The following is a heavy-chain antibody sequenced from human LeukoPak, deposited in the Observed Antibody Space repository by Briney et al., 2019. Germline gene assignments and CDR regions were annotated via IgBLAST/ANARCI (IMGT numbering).Heavy chain of an antibody. CDR2: IYHSGNT. V-gene: IGHV4-34*01. CDR3: ARRNYGDSDDVFDI. J-gene: IGHJ3*02. Sequence: SETLSLTCAVYDGSFSGYYWSWIRKPPGKSLEWIGEIYHSGNTNYNPSLKSRVTISVDTSKNQFSLKLSSVTAADTAVYFCARRNYGDSDDVFDIWGQGTMLTVSS. CDR1: DGSFSGYY. D-gene: IGHD4-17*01.